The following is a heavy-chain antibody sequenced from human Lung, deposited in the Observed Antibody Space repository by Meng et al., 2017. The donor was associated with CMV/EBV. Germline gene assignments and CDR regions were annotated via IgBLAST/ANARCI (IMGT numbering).Heavy chain of an antibody. D-gene: IGHD6-13*01. CDR2: ISAYNGNT. CDR3: AGAAAAGTNWFDP. J-gene: IGHJ5*02. CDR1: GYTFTSYG. V-gene: IGHV1-18*01. Sequence: ASVKVSCKASGYTFTSYGISWVRQTPGQGLEWMGWISAYNGNTNYAQKLQGRVTMTTDTSTSTAYMELRSLRSDDTAVYYCAGAAAAGTNWFDPWGQGTLVTAPQ.